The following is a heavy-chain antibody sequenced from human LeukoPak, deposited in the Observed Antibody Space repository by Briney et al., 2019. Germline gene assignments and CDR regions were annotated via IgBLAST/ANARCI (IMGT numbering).Heavy chain of an antibody. J-gene: IGHJ5*02. CDR1: GGSISSLY. D-gene: IGHD4-17*01. CDR2: IYYSGST. Sequence: KPSETLSLTCTVSGGSISSLYWNWIRQPPGKGLEWIGYIYYSGSTKYNPSLKSRVTISVDTSKNQFSLKLSSVTAADTAVYYCARGGTTVTPGLLWFDPWGQGTLVTVSS. V-gene: IGHV4-59*11. CDR3: ARGGTTVTPGLLWFDP.